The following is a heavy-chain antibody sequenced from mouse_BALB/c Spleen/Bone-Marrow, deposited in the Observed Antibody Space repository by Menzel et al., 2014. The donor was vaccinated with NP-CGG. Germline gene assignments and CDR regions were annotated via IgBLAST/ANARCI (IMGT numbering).Heavy chain of an antibody. Sequence: EVKLVESGTVLARPGAAVKMSCKASGYTFSNYWMHRVKQRPGQGLEWIGTIYPGNSDTTYNQKFKGKAKLTAVTSTSTAYMELSSLTNEDSAVYYCTTLARSDFDYWGQGTTLTVSS. V-gene: IGHV1-5*01. CDR2: IYPGNSDT. D-gene: IGHD3-1*01. CDR1: GYTFSNYW. J-gene: IGHJ2*01. CDR3: TTLARSDFDY.